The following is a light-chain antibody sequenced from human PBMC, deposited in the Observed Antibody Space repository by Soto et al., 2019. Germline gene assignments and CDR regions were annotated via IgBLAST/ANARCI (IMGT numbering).Light chain of an antibody. CDR3: QQYGTSGPIT. CDR1: QSVSSNY. J-gene: IGKJ5*01. CDR2: DAS. V-gene: IGKV3-20*01. Sequence: EIVLTQSPGTLSLSPGERATLSCRASQSVSSNYLAWYQQKPGQAPSLLIYDASSRATGIPDRFSGSGSGTDFTLTISRLEPEDFAMYYCQQYGTSGPITFGHGTRLEIE.